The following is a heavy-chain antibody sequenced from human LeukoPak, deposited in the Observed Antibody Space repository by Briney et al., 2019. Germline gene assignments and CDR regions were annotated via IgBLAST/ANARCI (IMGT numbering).Heavy chain of an antibody. CDR3: ARDSGGISLSY. CDR2: IIPIFGTA. CDR1: GYTFTSYY. J-gene: IGHJ4*02. V-gene: IGHV1-69*05. D-gene: IGHD1-14*01. Sequence: SVKVSCKASGYTFTSYYMHWVRQAPGQGLEWMGGIIPIFGTANYAQKFQGRVTITTDESTSTAYMELSSLRSEDTAVYYCARDSGGISLSYWGQGTLVTVSS.